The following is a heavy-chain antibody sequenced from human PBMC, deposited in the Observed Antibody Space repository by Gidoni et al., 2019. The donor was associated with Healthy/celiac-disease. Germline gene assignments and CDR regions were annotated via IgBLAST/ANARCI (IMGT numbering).Heavy chain of an antibody. J-gene: IGHJ4*02. D-gene: IGHD3-22*01. V-gene: IGHV4-31*03. CDR2: IYYSGST. CDR1: GGSISSGGYY. CDR3: ARLGDSSGAYYFDY. Sequence: QVQLQESGPGLVKPSQTLSLTCTVSGGSISSGGYYWSWIRQHPGKGLEWIGYIYYSGSTYYNPSLKSRVTISVDTSKNQFSLKLSSVTAADTAVYYCARLGDSSGAYYFDYWGQGTLVTVSS.